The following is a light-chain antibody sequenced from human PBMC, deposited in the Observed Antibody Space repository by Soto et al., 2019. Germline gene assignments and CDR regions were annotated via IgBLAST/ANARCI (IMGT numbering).Light chain of an antibody. CDR3: SSYTSSSTQV. CDR1: SRDIGTYKY. V-gene: IGLV2-14*01. CDR2: DVS. Sequence: QSALTQPASVSGSPGQSITTSCSGTSRDIGTYKYVSWYQQYPGKAPKLMIYDVSDRPSGVSNRFSGSKSGNTASLTISGLQAEDEADYYCSSYTSSSTQVFGGGTKVTVL. J-gene: IGLJ2*01.